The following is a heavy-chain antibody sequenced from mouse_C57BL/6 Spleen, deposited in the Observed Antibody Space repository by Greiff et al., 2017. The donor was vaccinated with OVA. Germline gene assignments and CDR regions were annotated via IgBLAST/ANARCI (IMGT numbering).Heavy chain of an antibody. Sequence: EVQGVESGGGLVKPGGSLKLSCAASGFTFSDYGMHWVRQAPEKGLEWVAYISSGSRTIYYADTVKGRFTISRDNAKNTLFLQMTSLRSEDTAMYYCARTGAYAMDYWGQGTSVTVSS. J-gene: IGHJ4*01. CDR2: ISSGSRTI. V-gene: IGHV5-17*01. D-gene: IGHD4-1*01. CDR1: GFTFSDYG. CDR3: ARTGAYAMDY.